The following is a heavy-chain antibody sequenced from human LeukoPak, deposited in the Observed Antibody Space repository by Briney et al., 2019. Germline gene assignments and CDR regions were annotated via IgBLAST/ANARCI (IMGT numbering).Heavy chain of an antibody. J-gene: IGHJ4*02. Sequence: SETLSLTCAVYGGSFSGYYWSWIRQPPGKGLEWIGEINHSGSTNYNPSLKSRVTISVDTSKNQLSLKLSSVTAADTAVYYCARRRITIFGVVISGFDYWGQGTLVTVSS. V-gene: IGHV4-34*01. D-gene: IGHD3-3*01. CDR3: ARRRITIFGVVISGFDY. CDR2: INHSGST. CDR1: GGSFSGYY.